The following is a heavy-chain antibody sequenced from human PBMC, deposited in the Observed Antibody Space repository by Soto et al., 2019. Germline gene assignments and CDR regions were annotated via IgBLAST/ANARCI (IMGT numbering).Heavy chain of an antibody. V-gene: IGHV4-59*08. J-gene: IGHJ6*02. CDR2: VHHSWGS. CDR3: ARQGFGPLHGLVDV. D-gene: IGHD3-10*01. CDR1: GGSISSYY. Sequence: QVQLQESGPGLVKPSETLSLSCTVSGGSISSYYWSWFRQSPGKRMEWIGYVHHSWGSSYNPSLQSRVARSLDTSKSQFSLKVTSVTAPGTAVYYCARQGFGPLHGLVDVWGQGTTVTVSS.